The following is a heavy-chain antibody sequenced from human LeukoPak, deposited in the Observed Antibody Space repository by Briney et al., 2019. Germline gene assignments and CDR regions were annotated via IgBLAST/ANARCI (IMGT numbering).Heavy chain of an antibody. CDR2: ISYDGSNK. Sequence: GGSLRLSCAASGFTFSSYAMHWVRQAPGKGLEWVAVISYDGSNKYYADSVKGRFTISRDNSKSTLYLQMNSLRVEDTAVYYCTSWGDTTAEYFQRWGQGTLVTVSS. V-gene: IGHV3-30-3*01. J-gene: IGHJ1*01. CDR3: TSWGDTTAEYFQR. CDR1: GFTFSSYA. D-gene: IGHD2-21*02.